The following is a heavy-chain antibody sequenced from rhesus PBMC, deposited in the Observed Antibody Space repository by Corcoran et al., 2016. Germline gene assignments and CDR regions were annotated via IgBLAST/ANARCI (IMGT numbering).Heavy chain of an antibody. J-gene: IGHJ4*01. CDR3: ARTWWVQFREIDY. Sequence: QLTFKESGPVLVKPTQTLTLTCTFSGFSLTPSGLAVRWIRQPLGKALEWLALIYWDDDKRYSTSLKSRLTSSKDTSKNPVVLTMTNMDPVDTATYYCARTWWVQFREIDYWGQGVLVTVSS. CDR1: GFSLTPSGLA. V-gene: IGHV2-174*01. CDR2: IYWDDDK. D-gene: IGHD5-24*01.